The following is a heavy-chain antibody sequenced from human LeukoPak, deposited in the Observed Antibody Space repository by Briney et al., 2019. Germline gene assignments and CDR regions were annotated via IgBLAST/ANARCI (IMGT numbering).Heavy chain of an antibody. V-gene: IGHV3-23*01. Sequence: GGSLRLSCAASGFTFSSYAMSWVRQAPGKGLEWVSAISGSGGSTYYADSVKGRFTISRDNSKNTLYLQMNSLRAEDTAVYYCAKDQGAPTIYYYYYAMDVWGQGTTVTVSS. CDR1: GFTFSSYA. J-gene: IGHJ6*02. D-gene: IGHD3-16*01. CDR3: AKDQGAPTIYYYYYAMDV. CDR2: ISGSGGST.